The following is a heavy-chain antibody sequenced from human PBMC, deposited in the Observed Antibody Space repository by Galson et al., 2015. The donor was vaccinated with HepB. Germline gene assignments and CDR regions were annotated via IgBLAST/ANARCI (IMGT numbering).Heavy chain of an antibody. J-gene: IGHJ5*02. Sequence: SVKVSCKASGYTFTSYGISWVRQAPGQGLEWMGWISAYNGNTNYAQKLQGRVTMTTDTSTSTAYMELRSLRSDDTAVYYCARGSGSYNVSGWFDPWGQGTLVTVSS. V-gene: IGHV1-18*01. CDR3: ARGSGSYNVSGWFDP. CDR2: ISAYNGNT. D-gene: IGHD3-10*01. CDR1: GYTFTSYG.